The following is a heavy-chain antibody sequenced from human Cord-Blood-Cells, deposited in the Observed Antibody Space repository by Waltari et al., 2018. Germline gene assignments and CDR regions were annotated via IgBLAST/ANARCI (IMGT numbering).Heavy chain of an antibody. Sequence: QVQLVQSGAEVKKPGASVKVSCKASGYTFTSYAMHWVRPAPGQRLGWMGGINAGNGNTKDSQKFQGRVTITRDTSASTAYMELRSLRSEDTAVYYCARWRCSSTSCSPYYYYGMDVWGQGTTVTVSS. CDR2: INAGNGNT. CDR3: ARWRCSSTSCSPYYYYGMDV. J-gene: IGHJ6*02. V-gene: IGHV1-3*01. CDR1: GYTFTSYA. D-gene: IGHD2-2*01.